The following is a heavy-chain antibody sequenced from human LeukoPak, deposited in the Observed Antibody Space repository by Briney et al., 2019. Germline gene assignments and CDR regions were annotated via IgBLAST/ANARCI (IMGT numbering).Heavy chain of an antibody. J-gene: IGHJ4*02. V-gene: IGHV3-48*03. Sequence: GGSLRLSCAASGFTFSSYEMNWVRQAPGKGLEWVSYISSSGSTIYYADSVKGRFTISGDDAKNSLYLQMNSLRAEDTAVYYCASQSSGYYYVYYWGQGTLVTVSS. D-gene: IGHD3-22*01. CDR3: ASQSSGYYYVYY. CDR1: GFTFSSYE. CDR2: ISSSGSTI.